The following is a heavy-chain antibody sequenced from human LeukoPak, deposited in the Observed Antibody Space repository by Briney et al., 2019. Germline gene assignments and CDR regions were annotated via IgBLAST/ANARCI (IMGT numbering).Heavy chain of an antibody. CDR2: ISRGTYI. Sequence: GGSLRLSCVASGFTFSRFEMNWVRQAPGKGLEWISHISRGTYIAYADSVKGRFSISRDNAKNSLYLQMNSLRAEDTAVYYCTREQDREAAATVIGDSWGQGTLVTVSS. CDR3: TREQDREAAATVIGDS. V-gene: IGHV3-48*03. J-gene: IGHJ4*02. D-gene: IGHD2-15*01. CDR1: GFTFSRFE.